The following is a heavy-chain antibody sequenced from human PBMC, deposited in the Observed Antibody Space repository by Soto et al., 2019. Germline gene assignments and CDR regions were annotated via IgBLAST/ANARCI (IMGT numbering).Heavy chain of an antibody. J-gene: IGHJ6*02. CDR2: IYYSGST. Sequence: SETLSLTCAVSGDSISHYYWTWIRQSPGRGLEWIGYIYYSGSTTYSPSLKSRVTISVDTSEIQLSLKLRSVTAADPAIYYCAMHKGASPYYGIDVWGQGTMVTVSS. V-gene: IGHV4-59*01. CDR1: GDSISHYY. CDR3: AMHKGASPYYGIDV. D-gene: IGHD2-21*01.